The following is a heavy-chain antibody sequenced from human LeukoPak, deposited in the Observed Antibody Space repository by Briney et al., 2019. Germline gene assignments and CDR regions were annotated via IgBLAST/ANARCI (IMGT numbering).Heavy chain of an antibody. J-gene: IGHJ4*02. Sequence: APVKVSCKASGYTFTASYMHWVRQAPGQGLEWVGRINPSSGVTDYAQKFQGRVTMTRDTAITTAYMELTSLRSDDTAVYYCASGTTERIDYWGQGTLITVSS. V-gene: IGHV1-2*06. D-gene: IGHD1/OR15-1a*01. CDR2: INPSSGVT. CDR1: GYTFTASY. CDR3: ASGTTERIDY.